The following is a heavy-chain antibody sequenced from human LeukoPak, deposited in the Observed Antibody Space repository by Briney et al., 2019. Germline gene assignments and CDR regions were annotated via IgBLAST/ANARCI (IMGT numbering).Heavy chain of an antibody. D-gene: IGHD3-10*01. CDR1: GASISSGDYY. Sequence: SETLSLTCTVSGASISSGDYYWSWIRQPPGKGLEWIGYIYYSGSTYYNPSLKSRLTISVDTSKTQFSLKLSSVTAADTAAYYCASYYYASGSYSWFDPWGQGTLVTVSS. J-gene: IGHJ5*02. V-gene: IGHV4-30-4*01. CDR3: ASYYYASGSYSWFDP. CDR2: IYYSGST.